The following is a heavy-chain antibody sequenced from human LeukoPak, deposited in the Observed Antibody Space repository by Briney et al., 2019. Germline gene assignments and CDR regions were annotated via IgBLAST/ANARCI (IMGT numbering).Heavy chain of an antibody. J-gene: IGHJ6*03. CDR3: ARGPSGYCSGGACYYKSHYVDV. CDR2: IRYDGSNK. CDR1: GFTFSSYG. D-gene: IGHD2-15*01. Sequence: PGGSLRLSCAASGFTFSSYGMHWVRQAPGKGLEWVTFIRYDGSNKYYAVSVKGRFTISRDNSKNTLDLQMNSLRGEDTAVYYCARGPSGYCSGGACYYKSHYVDVWGKGTTVTVSS. V-gene: IGHV3-30*02.